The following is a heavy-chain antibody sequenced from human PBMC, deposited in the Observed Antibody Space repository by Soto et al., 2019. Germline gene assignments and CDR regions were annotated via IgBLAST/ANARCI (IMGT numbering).Heavy chain of an antibody. CDR2: IWYDGSEK. Sequence: QVQLVESGGGVVQPGRSLRLSCEGSGFTFRNHGMHWIRQSPGKGLEWLAVIWYDGSEKYYADSVKGRFTISRDNSKNTLYLHMNSLKVEDTAIYYCARWSNNKVVDPWGQGTVVTFS. D-gene: IGHD1-1*01. CDR1: GFTFRNHG. CDR3: ARWSNNKVVDP. V-gene: IGHV3-33*01. J-gene: IGHJ5*02.